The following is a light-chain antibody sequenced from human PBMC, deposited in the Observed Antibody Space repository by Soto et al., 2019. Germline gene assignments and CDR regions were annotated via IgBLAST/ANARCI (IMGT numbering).Light chain of an antibody. CDR1: QSISSW. CDR2: DAS. V-gene: IGKV1-5*01. CDR3: QQRYNWPIT. J-gene: IGKJ5*01. Sequence: DIQMTQSPSTLSASVGDRVTITCRASQSISSWLAWYQQKPGKAPKLLIYDASSLESGVPSRFSGSGSGTEFTLTISSLEPEDFSVYYCQQRYNWPITFGQGTRLEI.